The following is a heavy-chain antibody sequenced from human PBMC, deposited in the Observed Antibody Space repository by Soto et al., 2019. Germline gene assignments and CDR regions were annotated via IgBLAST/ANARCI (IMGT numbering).Heavy chain of an antibody. Sequence: ASVKVSCKASGYTFTSYGISWGRQAPGQGLEWMGWISAYNGNTNYAQKLQGRVTMTPDTSTNTAYMELRNLRSDDTAVYYCARVIAAAALLAYWAQGTPVPVSS. CDR3: ARVIAAAALLAY. J-gene: IGHJ4*02. CDR1: GYTFTSYG. V-gene: IGHV1-18*01. CDR2: ISAYNGNT. D-gene: IGHD2-15*01.